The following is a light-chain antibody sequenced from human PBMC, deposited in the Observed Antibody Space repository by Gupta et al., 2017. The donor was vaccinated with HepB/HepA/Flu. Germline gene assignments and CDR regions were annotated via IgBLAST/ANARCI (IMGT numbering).Light chain of an antibody. Sequence: ELVLTQSPGTLSLSPGERATLSCRASESVGSRSCTWYQQKPGQAPRLLIYAASSRATGIPYRFSGSESETDFTLTISRLEPEDFAVYYCQQYGSSRYTFGQGTKVEMK. CDR1: ESVGSRS. V-gene: IGKV3-20*01. CDR2: AAS. J-gene: IGKJ2*01. CDR3: QQYGSSRYT.